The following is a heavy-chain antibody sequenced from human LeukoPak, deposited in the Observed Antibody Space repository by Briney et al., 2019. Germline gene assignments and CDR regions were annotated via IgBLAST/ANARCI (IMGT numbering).Heavy chain of an antibody. V-gene: IGHV3-43*01. Sequence: GGSLRLSCAASGFTFDDYTIHWVRQAPGKGLEWVSLISWDGGSRYYVDSVKGRFTISRDNSKNTLYLQMNSLRAEDTAVYYCATTSVRVAAAGTHDYWGQGTLVTVSS. D-gene: IGHD6-13*01. CDR2: ISWDGGSR. CDR3: ATTSVRVAAAGTHDY. CDR1: GFTFDDYT. J-gene: IGHJ4*02.